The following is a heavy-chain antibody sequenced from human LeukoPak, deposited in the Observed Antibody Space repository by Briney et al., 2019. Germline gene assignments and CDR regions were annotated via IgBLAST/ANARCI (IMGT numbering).Heavy chain of an antibody. J-gene: IGHJ4*02. D-gene: IGHD3-22*01. Sequence: GGSLRLSCAASGFTLSNYAMHWVREAPGKGLEWVTNKSFDGRNTHYVDSVKGRFTISRDNSKNTLYLQMSSLRPEDTAVYYCTRGPATDYYDTSGYCDYWGQGTLVTVSS. CDR3: TRGPATDYYDTSGYCDY. CDR1: GFTLSNYA. V-gene: IGHV3-30*04. CDR2: KSFDGRNT.